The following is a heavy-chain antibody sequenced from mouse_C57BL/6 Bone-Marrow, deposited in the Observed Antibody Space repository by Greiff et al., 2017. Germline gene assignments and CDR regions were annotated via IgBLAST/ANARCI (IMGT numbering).Heavy chain of an antibody. CDR2: INPGSGGT. D-gene: IGHD2-3*01. Sequence: QVHVKQSGAELVRPGTSVKVSCKASGYSFTNYLIEWVKQRPGQGLEWIGVINPGSGGTNYNEKFKGKATLTADKSSSTAYMQLSSLTSEDSAVYFCATISWLLPLVDYWGQGTSVTVSS. J-gene: IGHJ4*01. CDR1: GYSFTNYL. CDR3: ATISWLLPLVDY. V-gene: IGHV1-54*01.